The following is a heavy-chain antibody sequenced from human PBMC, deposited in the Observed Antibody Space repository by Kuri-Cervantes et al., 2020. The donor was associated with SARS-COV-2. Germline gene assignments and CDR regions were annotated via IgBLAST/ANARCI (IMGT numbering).Heavy chain of an antibody. CDR3: ARSTPSRRLVVISQGGAFDI. Sequence: ASVKVSCKASGYTFTGYYMLWVRQAPGQGLEWMGWINPNSGGTNYAQKFQGWVTMTRDTSISTVYMELSRLRSDDTAVYYCARSTPSRRLVVISQGGAFDIWGQGTMVTVSS. CDR1: GYTFTGYY. CDR2: INPNSGGT. V-gene: IGHV1-2*04. J-gene: IGHJ3*02. D-gene: IGHD3-22*01.